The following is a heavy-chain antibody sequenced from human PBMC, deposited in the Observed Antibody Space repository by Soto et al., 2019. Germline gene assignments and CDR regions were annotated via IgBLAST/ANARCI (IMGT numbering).Heavy chain of an antibody. D-gene: IGHD2-21*01. V-gene: IGHV1-3*01. J-gene: IGHJ6*02. CDR1: GYTFASYT. Sequence: ASVKVSCKASGYTFASYTLHWVRQAPGQRFEWLGWVSAGNGNTKSSQKFQDRVTFDRNTSASTVSMELNSLRSEDTAVYYCSFVVRYGMDVWGQGTTVTVSS. CDR2: VSAGNGNT. CDR3: SFVVRYGMDV.